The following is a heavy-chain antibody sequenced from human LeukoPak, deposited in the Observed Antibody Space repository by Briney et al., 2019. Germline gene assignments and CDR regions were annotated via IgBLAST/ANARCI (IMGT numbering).Heavy chain of an antibody. CDR3: ASIYGRFRCSGGSCYSIRDY. Sequence: SETLSLTCTVSGGSISSSRYYWGWIRQPPGKGLEWIGEINHSGSTNYNPSLKSRVTISVDTSKNQFSLKLSSVTAADTAVYYCASIYGRFRCSGGSCYSIRDYWGQGTLVTVSS. V-gene: IGHV4-39*07. D-gene: IGHD2-15*01. CDR1: GGSISSSRYY. CDR2: INHSGST. J-gene: IGHJ4*02.